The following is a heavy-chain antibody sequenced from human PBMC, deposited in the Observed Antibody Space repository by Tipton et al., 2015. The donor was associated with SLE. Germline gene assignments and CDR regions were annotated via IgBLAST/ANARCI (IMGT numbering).Heavy chain of an antibody. V-gene: IGHV4-59*11. Sequence: TLSLTCTVSGGSISSHYWSWIRQPPGKGLEWIGYIYYSGSTNYNPSLKSRVTISVDKSKNQFSLKLSSVTAADTAVYYCARGDPGDAFDIWGQGTTVTVSS. J-gene: IGHJ3*02. D-gene: IGHD1-1*01. CDR3: ARGDPGDAFDI. CDR1: GGSISSHY. CDR2: IYYSGST.